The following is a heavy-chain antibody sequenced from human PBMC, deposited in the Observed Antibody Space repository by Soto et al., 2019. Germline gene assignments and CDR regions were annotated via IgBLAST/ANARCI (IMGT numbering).Heavy chain of an antibody. CDR1: GFTFSSYG. Sequence: AGGSLRLSCAASGFTFSSYGMHWVRQAPGKGLEWVAVISYDGSNKYYADSVKGRFTISRDNSKNTLYLQMNSLRAEDTAVYYCAKDRWNIAVADGMDVWAKGPRSPSP. J-gene: IGHJ6*02. CDR3: AKDRWNIAVADGMDV. V-gene: IGHV3-30*18. CDR2: ISYDGSNK. D-gene: IGHD6-19*01.